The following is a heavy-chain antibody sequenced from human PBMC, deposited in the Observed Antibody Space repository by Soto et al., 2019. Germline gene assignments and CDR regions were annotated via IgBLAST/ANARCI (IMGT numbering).Heavy chain of an antibody. V-gene: IGHV4-31*03. Sequence: QVQLQESGPGLVKPSQTLSLTCTVIGGSIRSPNYYWSWIRQHPGKGLEWIGNVYYNGSTNYTPSLKSRVAISLDTSKNQFSLKLTSATAADTAVYYCARDAPLWFGELSHWGKGTLVTVSS. CDR2: VYYNGST. CDR1: GGSIRSPNYY. D-gene: IGHD3-10*01. J-gene: IGHJ4*02. CDR3: ARDAPLWFGELSH.